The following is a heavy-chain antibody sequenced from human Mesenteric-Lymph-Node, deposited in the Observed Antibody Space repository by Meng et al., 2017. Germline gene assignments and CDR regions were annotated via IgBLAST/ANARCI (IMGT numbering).Heavy chain of an antibody. V-gene: IGHV4-61*02. CDR2: IYTSGST. D-gene: IGHD4-23*01. CDR3: ARGEAVGGSLSAFDI. CDR1: GGSISSGSYY. J-gene: IGHJ3*02. Sequence: SETLSLTCTVSGGSISSGSYYWSWIRQPAGKGLEWIGRIYTSGSTNYNPSLKSRVTISVDTSKNQFSLKLSSVTAADTAVYYCARGEAVGGSLSAFDIWGQGTMVTVSS.